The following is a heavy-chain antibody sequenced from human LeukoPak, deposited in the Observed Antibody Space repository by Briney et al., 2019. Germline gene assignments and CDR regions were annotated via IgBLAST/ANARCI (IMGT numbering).Heavy chain of an antibody. J-gene: IGHJ6*02. CDR2: IAFDGSNA. CDR3: SRGRYGDYSRSGYYYGMDV. D-gene: IGHD4-17*01. CDR1: GFTFSSYA. V-gene: IGHV3-30-3*01. Sequence: GGSLRLSCVASGFTFSSYAMHWVRQAPGKGLEWVAVIAFDGSNALYADSVKGRFTISRDISKSTLYLEMDSLKAEDSAIYYCSRGRYGDYSRSGYYYGMDVWGQGTTVTVSS.